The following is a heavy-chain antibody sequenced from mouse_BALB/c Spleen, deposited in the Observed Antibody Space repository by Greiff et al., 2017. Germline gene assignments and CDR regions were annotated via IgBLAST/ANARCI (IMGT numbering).Heavy chain of an antibody. CDR2: IRNKANGYTT. CDR1: GFTFTDYY. J-gene: IGHJ2*01. CDR3: ARGRGPYFDY. Sequence: EVKVVESGGGLVQPGGSLRLSCATSGFTFTDYYMSWVRQPPGKALEWLGFIRNKANGYTTEYSASVKGRFTISRDNSQSILYLQMNTLRAEDSATYYCARGRGPYFDYWGQGTTLTVSS. V-gene: IGHV7-3*02.